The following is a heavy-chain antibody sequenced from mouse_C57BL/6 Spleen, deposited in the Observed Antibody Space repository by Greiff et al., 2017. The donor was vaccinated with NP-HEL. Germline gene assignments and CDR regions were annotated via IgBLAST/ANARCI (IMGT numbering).Heavy chain of an antibody. CDR3: ARLGDYDRFFAY. J-gene: IGHJ3*01. Sequence: QVQLQQSGAELVRPGTSVKLSCKASGYTFTSYWMHWVKQRPGQGLEWIGVIDPSDSYTNYNQKFKGKATLTVDTSSSTAYMQLSSLTSEDSAVYYCARLGDYDRFFAYWGQGTLVTVSA. CDR2: IDPSDSYT. V-gene: IGHV1-59*01. CDR1: GYTFTSYW. D-gene: IGHD2-4*01.